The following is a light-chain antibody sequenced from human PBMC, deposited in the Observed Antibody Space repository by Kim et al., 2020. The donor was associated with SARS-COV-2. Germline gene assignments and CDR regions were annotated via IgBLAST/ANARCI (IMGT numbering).Light chain of an antibody. CDR2: WAS. J-gene: IGKJ2*03. CDR1: QTVLYNSHNKNY. CDR3: QQYYSTPPS. V-gene: IGKV4-1*01. Sequence: RATLNCKSSQTVLYNSHNKNYLAWYQQKPGQAPKLLIYWASIREAGVSDRFSGSGSETDFSPTISSLQAEDVAVYYCQQYYSTPPSFGQGTKLEI.